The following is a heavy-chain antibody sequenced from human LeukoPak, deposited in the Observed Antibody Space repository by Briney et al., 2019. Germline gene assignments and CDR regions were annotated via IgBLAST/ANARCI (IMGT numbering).Heavy chain of an antibody. V-gene: IGHV3-23*01. CDR3: AREYYGSGGYSEDNWFDP. J-gene: IGHJ5*02. CDR1: GFTFSSYA. CDR2: ISGSGGST. D-gene: IGHD3-10*01. Sequence: HAGGSLRLSCAASGFTFSSYAMSWVRQAPGKGLEWVSAISGSGGSTYYADSVKGRFTISRDNSKNTLYLQMNSLRAEDTAVYYCAREYYGSGGYSEDNWFDPWGQGTLVTVSS.